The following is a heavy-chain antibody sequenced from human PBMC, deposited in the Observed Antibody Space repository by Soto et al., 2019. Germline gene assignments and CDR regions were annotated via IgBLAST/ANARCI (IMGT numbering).Heavy chain of an antibody. CDR2: IDPSDSYT. CDR1: GYTFTSYY. V-gene: IGHV5-10-1*01. CDR3: ASGDRALVRRGVDV. Sequence: GESLKISCEGSGYTFTSYYITWARQLPGKGLEWMGRIDPSDSYTTYNPSFEVHVTISSYKSIKTAYLQWTSLEASDTAMYYCASGDRALVRRGVDVWGQGTPVTVSS. J-gene: IGHJ6*01. D-gene: IGHD3-10*02.